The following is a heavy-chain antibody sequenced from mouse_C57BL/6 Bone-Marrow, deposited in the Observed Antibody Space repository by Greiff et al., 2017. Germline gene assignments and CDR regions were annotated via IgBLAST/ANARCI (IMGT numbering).Heavy chain of an antibody. Sequence: EVQVVESGGGLVKPGGSLKLSCAASGFTFSDYGMHWVRQAPEKGLEWVAYISSGSSTIYYADTVKGRFTISRDNAKNTLFLQMTSLRSEDKAMYYCARGSNYSAMDYWGQGTSVTVSS. J-gene: IGHJ4*01. CDR1: GFTFSDYG. CDR3: ARGSNYSAMDY. D-gene: IGHD2-5*01. V-gene: IGHV5-17*01. CDR2: ISSGSSTI.